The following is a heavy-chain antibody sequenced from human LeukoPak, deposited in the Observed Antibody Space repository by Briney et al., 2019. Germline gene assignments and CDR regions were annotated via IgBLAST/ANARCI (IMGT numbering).Heavy chain of an antibody. CDR3: ARAIVGARVYGMDV. J-gene: IGHJ6*02. V-gene: IGHV4-59*12. CDR1: GGSISSYY. D-gene: IGHD1-26*01. CDR2: IYYSGST. Sequence: SETLSLTCTVSGGSISSYYWSWIRQPPGKGLEWIGYIYYSGSTNYNPSLKSRVTISVDTSKNQFSLKLSSVTAADTAVYYCARAIVGARVYGMDVWGQGTTVTVSS.